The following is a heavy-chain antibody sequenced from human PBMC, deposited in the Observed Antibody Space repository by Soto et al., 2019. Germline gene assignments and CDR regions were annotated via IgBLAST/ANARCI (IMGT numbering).Heavy chain of an antibody. CDR3: ARDEDIVGAHYYYYGMDV. D-gene: IGHD1-26*01. CDR2: IWYDGSNK. CDR1: GFTFSSYG. Sequence: GGSLRLSCAASGFTFSSYGMHWVRQAPGKGLEWVAVIWYDGSNKYYADSVKGRFTISRDNSKNTLYLQMNSLRAEDTAVYYCARDEDIVGAHYYYYGMDVWGQGTTVTVSS. V-gene: IGHV3-33*01. J-gene: IGHJ6*02.